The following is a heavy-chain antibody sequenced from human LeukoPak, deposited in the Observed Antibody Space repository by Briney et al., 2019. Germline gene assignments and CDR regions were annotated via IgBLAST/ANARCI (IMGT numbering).Heavy chain of an antibody. CDR1: GGSISSYY. J-gene: IGHJ4*02. Sequence: PSETLSLTCTVSGGSISSYYWSWIRQPPGKGLEWIGYIYYSGSTNYNPSLKSRVTISVDTSKNQFSLKLSSVTAADTAVYYCARAPGGRRFDYWGQGTLVTFSS. CDR3: ARAPGGRRFDY. D-gene: IGHD1-14*01. V-gene: IGHV4-59*08. CDR2: IYYSGST.